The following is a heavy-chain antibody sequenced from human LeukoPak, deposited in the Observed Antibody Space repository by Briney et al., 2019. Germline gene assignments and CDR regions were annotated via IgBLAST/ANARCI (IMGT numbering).Heavy chain of an antibody. CDR2: IYYSGST. D-gene: IGHD5-24*01. J-gene: IGHJ4*02. V-gene: IGHV4-4*02. Sequence: SGTLSLTCAVSGGSISSSNWWSWVRQPPGKGLEWIGSIYYSGSTYYNPSLKSRVTISVDTSRNQFSPKLSSVTAADTAVYYCARHGGYNPFAYWGQGTLVTVSS. CDR3: ARHGGYNPFAY. CDR1: GGSISSSNW.